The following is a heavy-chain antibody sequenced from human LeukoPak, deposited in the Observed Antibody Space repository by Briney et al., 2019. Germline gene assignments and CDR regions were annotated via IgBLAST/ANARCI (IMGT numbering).Heavy chain of an antibody. V-gene: IGHV4-39*07. CDR1: GGSIGSSSYY. D-gene: IGHD6-6*01. J-gene: IGHJ4*02. Sequence: SETLSLTCTVSGGSIGSSSYYWGWIRQPPGKGLEWIGSIYYSGSTYYNPSLKSRVTISVDTSKNQFSLKLSSVTAADTAVYYCARAGPLIAARPFDYWGQGTLVTVSS. CDR2: IYYSGST. CDR3: ARAGPLIAARPFDY.